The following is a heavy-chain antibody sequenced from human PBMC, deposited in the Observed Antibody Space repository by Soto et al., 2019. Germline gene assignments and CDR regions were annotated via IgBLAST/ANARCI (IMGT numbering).Heavy chain of an antibody. CDR1: GFTFSSYG. D-gene: IGHD5-12*01. J-gene: IGHJ6*02. Sequence: GGSLRLSCAASGFTFSSYGMHWVRQAPGKGLEWVGGIWYDGSNKYYADSVKGRFTISRDNSKNTLYLQMNSLRAEDTAVYYCARDWAPRSAVVATMLSYYYGMDVWGQGTTVTVSS. CDR2: IWYDGSNK. V-gene: IGHV3-33*01. CDR3: ARDWAPRSAVVATMLSYYYGMDV.